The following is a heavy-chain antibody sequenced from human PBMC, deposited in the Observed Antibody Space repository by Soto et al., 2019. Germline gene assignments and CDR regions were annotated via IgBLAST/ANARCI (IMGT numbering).Heavy chain of an antibody. CDR1: GFNFRKFA. CDR3: AKDQDNTDYYWIFDL. Sequence: GGSLGLSCAASGFNFRKFAMSWVRQAPGKGLEWVSGMSERSGPPLYADSVKGRFTISRDNSKSTLYLEMNNLRPEDTAVYYCAKDQDNTDYYWIFDLWGRGTPVTVSS. J-gene: IGHJ2*01. D-gene: IGHD4-17*01. CDR2: MSERSGPP. V-gene: IGHV3-23*01.